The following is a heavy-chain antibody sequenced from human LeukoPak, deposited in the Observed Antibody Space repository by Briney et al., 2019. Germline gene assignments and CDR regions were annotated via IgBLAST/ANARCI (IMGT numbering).Heavy chain of an antibody. CDR2: ISYDGSNK. Sequence: GGSLRLSCAASGFTFSTYGMHWVRQAPGKGLEWVAVISYDGSNKYYADSVKGRFTISRDNSKTTLYLQMDSLRAEDTAVYYCAKDRGYCSGSSSCNSFDYWGQGTLVTVSS. D-gene: IGHD2-15*01. CDR3: AKDRGYCSGSSSCNSFDY. V-gene: IGHV3-30*18. J-gene: IGHJ4*02. CDR1: GFTFSTYG.